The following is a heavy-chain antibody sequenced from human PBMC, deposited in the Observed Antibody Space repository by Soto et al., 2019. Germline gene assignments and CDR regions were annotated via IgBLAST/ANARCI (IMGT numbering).Heavy chain of an antibody. J-gene: IGHJ4*02. Sequence: PGGSLRLSCAASGFTFSNFAMGWVRQAPGKGLEWVSTISGSGSTTYYADSVKARFTISRDNSRNTVFLQMRSLRAEDTAVYFCAKDNEVYADSAGYFDYWGQGALDTVSS. CDR3: AKDNEVYADSAGYFDY. CDR1: GFTFSNFA. CDR2: ISGSGSTT. D-gene: IGHD4-17*01. V-gene: IGHV3-23*01.